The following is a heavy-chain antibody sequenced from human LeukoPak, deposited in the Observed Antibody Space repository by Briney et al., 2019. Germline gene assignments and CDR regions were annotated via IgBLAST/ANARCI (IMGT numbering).Heavy chain of an antibody. CDR3: AKVVGATTRGYFDY. CDR2: ISSSGGST. D-gene: IGHD1-26*01. J-gene: IGHJ4*02. Sequence: GGSLRLSCAASGFTFSSYAMSWVRQAPGKGLEWVSTISSSGGSTYYADSVKGRFTISRDNSKNTLYLQMNSLRAEDTAVYYCAKVVGATTRGYFDYWGQGTLVTVSS. CDR1: GFTFSSYA. V-gene: IGHV3-23*01.